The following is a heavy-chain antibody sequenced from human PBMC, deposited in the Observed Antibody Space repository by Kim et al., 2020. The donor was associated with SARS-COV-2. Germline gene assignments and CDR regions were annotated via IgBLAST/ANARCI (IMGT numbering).Heavy chain of an antibody. CDR2: IWSDATRE. J-gene: IGHJ4*02. CDR1: GFTFIHYG. Sequence: GGSLRISCEASGFTFIHYGMHWVRQAPGKGLEWVALIWSDATRENYADSVKGRFTISKDTSKNTLYLQMDSLRAEDTAMYYCARDLSYGSLDFRGQGTLVTVSS. D-gene: IGHD6-13*01. V-gene: IGHV3-33*01. CDR3: ARDLSYGSLDF.